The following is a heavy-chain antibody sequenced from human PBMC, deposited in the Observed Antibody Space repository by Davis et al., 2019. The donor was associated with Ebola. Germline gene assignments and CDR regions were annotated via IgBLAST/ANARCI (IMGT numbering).Heavy chain of an antibody. D-gene: IGHD5-12*01. J-gene: IGHJ4*02. V-gene: IGHV3-48*04. CDR2: ISGSSSSI. CDR1: GFTVSSNY. CDR3: ARDRYSDY. Sequence: GESLKISCAASGFTVSSNYMSWVRQAPGKGLEWVSYISGSSSSIFYADSVKGRFTVSRDNAKNSLYLQMNSLRAEDTAVYYCARDRYSDYWGQGSLVIVSS.